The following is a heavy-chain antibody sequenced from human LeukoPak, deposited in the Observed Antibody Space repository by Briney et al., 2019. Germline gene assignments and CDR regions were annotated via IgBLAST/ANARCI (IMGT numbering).Heavy chain of an antibody. D-gene: IGHD1-26*01. CDR2: MNPNSGNT. J-gene: IGHJ1*01. V-gene: IGHV1-8*01. Sequence: ASVKVSCKVSGYTLTELSMHWVRQAPGQGLEWMGWMNPNSGNTGYAQKFQGRVTMTRNTSISTAYMELSSLRSEDTAVYYCARDAFNPKSTFQHWGQGTLVTVSS. CDR1: GYTLTELS. CDR3: ARDAFNPKSTFQH.